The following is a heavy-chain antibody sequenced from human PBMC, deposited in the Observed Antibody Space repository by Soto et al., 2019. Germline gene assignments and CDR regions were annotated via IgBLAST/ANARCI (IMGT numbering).Heavy chain of an antibody. CDR2: IYYSGST. V-gene: IGHV4-39*01. CDR3: ASGAESDYGDYSYFDY. CDR1: GGSISSSSYY. Sequence: QLQLQESGPGLVKPSETLSLTCTVSGGSISSSSYYWGWIRQPPGKGLEWIGSIYYSGSTYYNPSLKSRVTISVDTSKNQFSLKLSSVTAADTAVYYCASGAESDYGDYSYFDYWGQGTLVTVSS. J-gene: IGHJ4*02. D-gene: IGHD4-17*01.